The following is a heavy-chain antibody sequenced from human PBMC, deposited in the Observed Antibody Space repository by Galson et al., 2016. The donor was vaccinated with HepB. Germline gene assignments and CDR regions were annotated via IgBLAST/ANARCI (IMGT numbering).Heavy chain of an antibody. Sequence: SLRLSCAASGFTFNNYPMSWVRQAPGKGLEWVSTMSGGRGSTYYADSVKGRFTISRDNSRKALYLQMNSLRVDSTAVYYCAKLGPSGAAAHRSFDYWGQGTLVTVSS. V-gene: IGHV3-23*01. D-gene: IGHD6-13*01. J-gene: IGHJ4*02. CDR1: GFTFNNYP. CDR3: AKLGPSGAAAHRSFDY. CDR2: MSGGRGST.